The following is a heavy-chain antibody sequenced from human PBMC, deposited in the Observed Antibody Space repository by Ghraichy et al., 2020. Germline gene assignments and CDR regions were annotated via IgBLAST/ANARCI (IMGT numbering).Heavy chain of an antibody. J-gene: IGHJ4*02. CDR3: TTDVPRWDH. V-gene: IGHV3-15*01. D-gene: IGHD3-10*02. CDR1: GLTFTDAW. Sequence: GGSLRLSCAVSGLTFTDAWMTWVRQAPGKGLVWIGRIKSETDGGTLDYAAPVRGRFTISREDSKNTLYLQMNSRNTEDTAVYYCTTDVPRWDHWGQGTLVTVSS. CDR2: IKSETDGGTL.